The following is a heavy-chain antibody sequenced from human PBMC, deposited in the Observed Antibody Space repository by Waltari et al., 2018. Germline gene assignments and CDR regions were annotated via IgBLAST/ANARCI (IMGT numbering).Heavy chain of an antibody. CDR3: ARGHYYYYGMDV. CDR2: INHSGST. V-gene: IGHV4-34*01. Sequence: QVQLQQWGAGLLKPSEPLSLTCAVYGGSFICYYWSWTRQPPGKGLEWIGEINHSGSTNYNPSLKSRVTISVDTSKNQFSLKLSSVTAADTAVYYCARGHYYYYGMDVWGQGTTVTVSS. J-gene: IGHJ6*02. CDR1: GGSFICYY.